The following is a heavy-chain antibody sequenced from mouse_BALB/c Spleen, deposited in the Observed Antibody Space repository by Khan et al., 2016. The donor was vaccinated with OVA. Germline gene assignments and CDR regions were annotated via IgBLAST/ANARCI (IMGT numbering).Heavy chain of an antibody. J-gene: IGHJ3*01. CDR1: GFSLTSYG. CDR2: IWSGGST. CDR3: ARNYDYDEGLAY. D-gene: IGHD2-4*01. V-gene: IGHV2-2*02. Sequence: VELVESGPGLVQPSQSLSITCTVSGFSLTSYGVHWVRQSPGKGLEWLGVIWSGGSTDYNAAFISRLSISKDTSKSQVFFKMNSLQANDTAIYYCARNYDYDEGLAYWGQGTLVTVSA.